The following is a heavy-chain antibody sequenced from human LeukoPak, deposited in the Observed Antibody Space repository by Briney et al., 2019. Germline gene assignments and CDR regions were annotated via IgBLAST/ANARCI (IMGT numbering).Heavy chain of an antibody. Sequence: PGGSLRPSCAACGFTFSSYDMHWVRQATGKGLEWVSAIGTAGDTYYPGSVKGRFTISRDNAKNSLYLQMNSLRAEDTALYYCAKDYSSGAPNYYYYYMDVWGKGTTVTISS. CDR1: GFTFSSYD. V-gene: IGHV3-13*01. CDR3: AKDYSSGAPNYYYYYMDV. D-gene: IGHD6-19*01. CDR2: IGTAGDT. J-gene: IGHJ6*03.